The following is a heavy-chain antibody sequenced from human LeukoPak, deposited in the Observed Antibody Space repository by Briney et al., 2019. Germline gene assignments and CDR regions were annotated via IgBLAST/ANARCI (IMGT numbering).Heavy chain of an antibody. J-gene: IGHJ4*02. V-gene: IGHV4-61*02. CDR3: AREYDSSGYYPYFDY. CDR2: IYTSGST. D-gene: IGHD3-22*01. CDR1: GGSISSGSYY. Sequence: SETLSLTCTVSGGSISSGSYYWSWIRQPAGKGLEWIGRIYTSGSTNYNPSLKSRVTMSVDTSKNQFSLKLSSVTAADTAVHYCAREYDSSGYYPYFDYWGQGTLVTVSS.